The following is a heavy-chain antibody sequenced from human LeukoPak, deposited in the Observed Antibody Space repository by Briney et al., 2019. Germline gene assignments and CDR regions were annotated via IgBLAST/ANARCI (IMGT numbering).Heavy chain of an antibody. CDR1: GFTFSTYA. CDR3: ARDPGVQLELDS. V-gene: IGHV3-23*01. J-gene: IGHJ4*02. Sequence: GGSLRLSCAASGFTFSTYAMSWVRQAPGKGLDWVSGISRSGDVTYYADSVKGRFTVSRDNSKNTFYLQMNSLRGDDTAVYYCARDPGVQLELDSWGQGTLVTVSS. CDR2: ISRSGDVT. D-gene: IGHD1-1*01.